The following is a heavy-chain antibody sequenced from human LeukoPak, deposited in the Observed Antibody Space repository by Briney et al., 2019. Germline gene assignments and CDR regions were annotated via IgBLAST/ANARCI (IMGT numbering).Heavy chain of an antibody. CDR3: AKNWQWLGASGY. J-gene: IGHJ4*02. CDR1: GFTFSSYT. Sequence: PGGSLRLSCAASGFTFSSYTMSWVRQAPGKGLEWVSAISGSGGSTYYADSVKGRFTISRDNSKNTLYLQMNSLRAEATAVYYCAKNWQWLGASGYWGQGTLVTVSS. V-gene: IGHV3-23*01. D-gene: IGHD6-19*01. CDR2: ISGSGGST.